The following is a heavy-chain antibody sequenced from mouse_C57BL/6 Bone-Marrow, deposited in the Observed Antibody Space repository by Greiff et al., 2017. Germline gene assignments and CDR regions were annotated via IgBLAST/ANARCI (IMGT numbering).Heavy chain of an antibody. D-gene: IGHD1-1*01. CDR3: ARRGTTVVP. J-gene: IGHJ3*01. CDR2: INPYNGGT. CDR1: GYTFTDYY. Sequence: EVQLQQSGPVLVKPGASVKMSCKASGYTFTDYYMNWVKQSHGKSLEWIGVINPYNGGTSYNQEFKGKATLTVDKISRPAYMELNSLTSEDSAVYYCARRGTTVVPWGQGTLVTVSA. V-gene: IGHV1-19*01.